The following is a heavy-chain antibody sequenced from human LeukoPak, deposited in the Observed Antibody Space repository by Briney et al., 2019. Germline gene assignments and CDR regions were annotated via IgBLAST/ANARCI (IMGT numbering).Heavy chain of an antibody. CDR3: TRSEEYYYYYMDV. J-gene: IGHJ6*03. Sequence: GGSLRLSCAASGFTFSSYAMSWVRQAPGKGLEWVSAISGSGGSTYYADSVKGRFTISRDNSKNTLYLQMNSLKTEDTAVYYCTRSEEYYYYYMDVWGKGTTVTVSS. CDR1: GFTFSSYA. CDR2: ISGSGGST. V-gene: IGHV3-23*01.